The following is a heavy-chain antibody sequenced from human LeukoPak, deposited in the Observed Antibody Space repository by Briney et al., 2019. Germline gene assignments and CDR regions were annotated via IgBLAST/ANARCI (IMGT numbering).Heavy chain of an antibody. J-gene: IGHJ4*02. CDR2: MSNSGST. CDR1: GGSISSFY. CDR3: ARGNYDDSYAYGGDFDS. V-gene: IGHV4-59*01. D-gene: IGHD3-16*01. Sequence: SETLSLTCSVSGGSISSFYWNWIREPPGKGLEWIGYMSNSGSTNNNPSLKSRLTISVDTSKNHLSLRLSSVTAADTAVYYCARGNYDDSYAYGGDFDSWGQGTLVTVSS.